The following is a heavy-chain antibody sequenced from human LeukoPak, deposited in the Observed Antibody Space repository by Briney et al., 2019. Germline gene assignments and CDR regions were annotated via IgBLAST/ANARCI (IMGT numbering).Heavy chain of an antibody. V-gene: IGHV3-49*03. D-gene: IGHD4-17*01. Sequence: GGSLRLSCTASGFTFGDYAMSWFRQAPGKGLEWVGFIRSKAYGGTTEYAASVKGRFTISRDDSKSIAYLQMNSLKTEDTAVYYCTSTASTVTTMGYYFDYWGQGTPVTVSS. J-gene: IGHJ4*02. CDR2: IRSKAYGGTT. CDR1: GFTFGDYA. CDR3: TSTASTVTTMGYYFDY.